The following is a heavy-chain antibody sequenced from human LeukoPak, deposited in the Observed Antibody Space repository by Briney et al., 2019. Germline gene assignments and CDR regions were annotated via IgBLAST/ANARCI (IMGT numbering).Heavy chain of an antibody. D-gene: IGHD1-7*01. CDR3: ARGDWNYRYYYYYMDV. Sequence: ASVKVSCKASGYTFTNYGMNWVRQAPGQGLEWMGWINTNTGNPTYAQGFTGRFVFSLDTSVSTAYLQISSLKAEDTAVYYCARGDWNYRYYYYYMDVWGKGTTVTVSS. CDR2: INTNTGNP. CDR1: GYTFTNYG. V-gene: IGHV7-4-1*02. J-gene: IGHJ6*03.